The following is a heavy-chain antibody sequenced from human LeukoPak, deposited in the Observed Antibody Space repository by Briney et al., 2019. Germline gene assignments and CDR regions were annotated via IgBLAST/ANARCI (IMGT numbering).Heavy chain of an antibody. Sequence: GGSLRLSCAASGFTFSSYAMSWVRQAPGKGLEWVSAISGSGGSTYYADSVKGRFTISRDNSKNTLYLQMNSLRAEDTAVYYCAKGPGDSGYSWGIDYWDQGTLVTVSS. V-gene: IGHV3-23*01. CDR1: GFTFSSYA. D-gene: IGHD5-12*01. J-gene: IGHJ4*02. CDR3: AKGPGDSGYSWGIDY. CDR2: ISGSGGST.